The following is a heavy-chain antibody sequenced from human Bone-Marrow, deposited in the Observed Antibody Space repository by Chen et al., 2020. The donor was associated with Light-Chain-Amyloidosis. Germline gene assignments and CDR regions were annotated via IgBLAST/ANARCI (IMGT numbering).Heavy chain of an antibody. CDR1: GYTFTSYD. Sequence: QVQLVQSGAEVKKPGASVKVSCKASGYTFTSYDINWVRQATGQGLEWMGWMNPNSGNTGYAQKFQGRVTMTRNTSISTAYMGLSSLRSEDTAVYYCARGRRSMGYCSSTSCNYDAYYYGMDVWGQGTTVTVSS. V-gene: IGHV1-8*01. D-gene: IGHD2-2*01. CDR2: MNPNSGNT. J-gene: IGHJ6*02. CDR3: ARGRRSMGYCSSTSCNYDAYYYGMDV.